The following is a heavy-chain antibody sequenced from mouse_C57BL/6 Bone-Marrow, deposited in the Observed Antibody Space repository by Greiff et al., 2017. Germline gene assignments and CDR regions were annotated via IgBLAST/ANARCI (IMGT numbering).Heavy chain of an antibody. CDR3: ARSPEFYFDY. Sequence: VKLMESGAELVRPGASVKLSCKASGYTFTDYYINWVKQRPGQGLEWIARIYPGSGYTYYNEKFKGKATLTAEKSSSTAYMQLSSLTSEDSAVYFCARSPEFYFDYWGQGTTLTVSS. V-gene: IGHV1-76*01. CDR1: GYTFTDYY. CDR2: IYPGSGYT. J-gene: IGHJ2*01.